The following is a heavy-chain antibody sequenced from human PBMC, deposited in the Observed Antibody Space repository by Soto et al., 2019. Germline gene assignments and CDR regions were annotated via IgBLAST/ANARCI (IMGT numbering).Heavy chain of an antibody. CDR3: AWDALGGAYDFWH. CDR2: ISNGGDT. Sequence: EVQLVESGGGLVQPGGSLRLCCAASGFIVTNYFMTWVRQAPGKGPEWVSVISNGGDTYYADSVRGRFTISRDSSKNTLYLQMNILRVDDTAVYYCAWDALGGAYDFWHGGQGTLVTVSS. CDR1: GFIVTNYF. D-gene: IGHD3-3*01. J-gene: IGHJ4*02. V-gene: IGHV3-66*01.